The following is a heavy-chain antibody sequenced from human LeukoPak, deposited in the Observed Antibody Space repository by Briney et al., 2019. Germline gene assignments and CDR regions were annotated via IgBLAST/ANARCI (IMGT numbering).Heavy chain of an antibody. CDR1: GFTVSSNY. J-gene: IGHJ3*02. CDR3: ARDSPRGAFDI. Sequence: GGSLRLSCAASGFTVSSNYISWVRQAPGKGLEWVSVIYSGGSTYYADSVKGRFTISRDNSKNTLYLQMNSLRAEDTAVYYCARDSPRGAFDIWGQGTMVTVSS. V-gene: IGHV3-53*01. CDR2: IYSGGST.